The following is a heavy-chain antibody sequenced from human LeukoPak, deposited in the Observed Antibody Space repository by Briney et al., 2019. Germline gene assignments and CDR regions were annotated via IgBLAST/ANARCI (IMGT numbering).Heavy chain of an antibody. CDR3: ARDPLSGSYYNVYFDY. V-gene: IGHV4-4*07. Sequence: PSETLSLTCTVSGGSISSYYWSWIRQPAGKGLEWIGRIYTSGSTNYNPSLKSRVTMSVDTSKNQFSLKLSSVTAADTAVYYCARDPLSGSYYNVYFDYWGQGTLVTVSS. D-gene: IGHD3-10*01. J-gene: IGHJ4*02. CDR1: GGSISSYY. CDR2: IYTSGST.